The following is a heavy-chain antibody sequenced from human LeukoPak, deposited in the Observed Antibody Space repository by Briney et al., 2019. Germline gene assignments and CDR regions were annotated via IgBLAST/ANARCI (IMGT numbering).Heavy chain of an antibody. J-gene: IGHJ5*01. D-gene: IGHD2-2*02. CDR3: ARDRGPYCSSTSCYTGGFDP. CDR1: GYTFTSYG. CDR2: ISAYNGNT. V-gene: IGHV1-18*01. Sequence: ASVKVSCKASGYTFTSYGISWVRQAPGQGLEWMGWISAYNGNTNYAQKLQGRVTMTTDTSTSTAYMELRSLRSDDAAVYYCARDRGPYCSSTSCYTGGFDPWGQGTLVPVSS.